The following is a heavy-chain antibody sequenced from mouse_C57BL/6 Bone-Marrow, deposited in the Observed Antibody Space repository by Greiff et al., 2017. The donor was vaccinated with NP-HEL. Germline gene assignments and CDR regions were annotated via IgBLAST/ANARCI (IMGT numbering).Heavy chain of an antibody. D-gene: IGHD2-2*01. CDR3: ARRGWLEAWFAY. CDR2: IAPSARYT. V-gene: IGHV1-59*01. Sequence: QVQLQQPGAELVRPGTSVKLSCKASGYTFTSYWMHWVKQRPGQGLEWIGVIAPSARYTNYNQKFKGKATFTVDTSSSTAYMQLSSLTSEDSAVYYCARRGWLEAWFAYWGQGTLVTVSA. CDR1: GYTFTSYW. J-gene: IGHJ3*01.